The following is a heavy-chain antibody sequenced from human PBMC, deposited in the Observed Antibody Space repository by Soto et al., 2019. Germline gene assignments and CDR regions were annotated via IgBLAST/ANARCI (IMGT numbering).Heavy chain of an antibody. J-gene: IGHJ2*01. CDR2: IYTSGST. Sequence: QVQLQESGPGLVKPSETLSLTCTVSGGSISSYYWSWIRQPAGKGLEWIGRIYTSGSTNYNPSLKSRVTMSVDTSKNQFSLKLSSVTAADTAVYYCARDSTPYYYGSGRIDWYFDLWGRGTLVTVSS. D-gene: IGHD3-10*01. CDR3: ARDSTPYYYGSGRIDWYFDL. CDR1: GGSISSYY. V-gene: IGHV4-4*07.